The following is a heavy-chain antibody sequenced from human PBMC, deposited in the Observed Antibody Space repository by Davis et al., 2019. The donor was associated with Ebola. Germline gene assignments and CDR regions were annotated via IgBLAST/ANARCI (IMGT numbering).Heavy chain of an antibody. CDR1: GGSISSYY. V-gene: IGHV4-59*08. D-gene: IGHD6-13*01. J-gene: IGHJ4*02. CDR2: IYYSGST. CDR3: ARLISTYSSTWWDY. Sequence: MPSETLSLTCTVSGGSISSYYWSWIWQPPGKGLEWIGYIYYSGSTNYNPSLKSRVTISVDTSKNQFFLKLNSVTAADTALYYCARLISTYSSTWWDYWGQGTLVTVSS.